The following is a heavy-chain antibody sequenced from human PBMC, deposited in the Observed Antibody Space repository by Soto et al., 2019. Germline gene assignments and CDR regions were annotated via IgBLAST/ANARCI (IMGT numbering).Heavy chain of an antibody. Sequence: SSETLSLTCAVSGGSFRGYFWSWIRQSPDKGPEWIGEINDSGSTYYNPSFKSRLTISVDTSKSQISLTLTSVTAADSAVYYCQGGDFWGQGTRVTVSS. CDR3: QGGDF. D-gene: IGHD3-16*01. CDR1: GGSFRGYF. CDR2: INDSGST. V-gene: IGHV4-34*01. J-gene: IGHJ4*02.